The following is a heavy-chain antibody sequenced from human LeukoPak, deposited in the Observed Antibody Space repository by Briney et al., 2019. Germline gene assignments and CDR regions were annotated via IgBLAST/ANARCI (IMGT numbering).Heavy chain of an antibody. V-gene: IGHV4-59*02. J-gene: IGHJ3*02. D-gene: IGHD1-26*01. CDR3: ARGIVGTTHDAFDI. CDR2: IYYSERT. Sequence: SETLSLTCTVSGGSVSRYSWTWIRQPPGKGLEWIAHIYYSERTNNNPSLQSRVTISLDTSKNQFSLKLASVTAADTAVYYCARGIVGTTHDAFDIWGQGTMVIVSS. CDR1: GGSVSRYS.